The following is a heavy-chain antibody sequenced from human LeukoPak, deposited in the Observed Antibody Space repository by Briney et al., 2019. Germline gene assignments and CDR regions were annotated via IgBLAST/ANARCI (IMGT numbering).Heavy chain of an antibody. CDR2: ISGSGGST. J-gene: IGHJ4*02. CDR1: GFTFSSYA. CDR3: AKVGGITIYSFGPDY. V-gene: IGHV3-23*01. D-gene: IGHD3-9*01. Sequence: GGSLGLSCAASGFTFSSYAMSWVRQAPGKGLEWVSGISGSGGSTYYADSVKGRFTISRDNSKNTLYLQMNSLRAEDTAVYYCAKVGGITIYSFGPDYWGQGTLVTVSS.